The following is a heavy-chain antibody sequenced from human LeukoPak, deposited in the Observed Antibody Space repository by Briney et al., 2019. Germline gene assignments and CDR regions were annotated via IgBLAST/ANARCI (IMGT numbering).Heavy chain of an antibody. CDR2: ISSSGSTI. J-gene: IGHJ4*02. V-gene: IGHV3-11*01. CDR3: ARALRDYGSGSYRPYYFGY. D-gene: IGHD3-10*01. Sequence: GGSLRLSCAASGFTFSDYYMSWIRQAPGKGLEWVSYISSSGSTIYYADSVKGRFTISRDNAKNSLYLQMNSLRAEDTAVYYCARALRDYGSGSYRPYYFGYWGQGTLVTVSS. CDR1: GFTFSDYY.